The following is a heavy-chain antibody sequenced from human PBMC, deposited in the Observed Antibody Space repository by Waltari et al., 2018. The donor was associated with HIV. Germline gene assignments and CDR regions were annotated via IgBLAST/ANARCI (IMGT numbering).Heavy chain of an antibody. CDR2: ISSSGSTI. V-gene: IGHV3-48*03. CDR1: GFTVKSYE. CDR3: ARGYSYDSGSYYKAY. Sequence: EVQLVESGGGLVQPGGYVRLSCAASGFTVKSYEMNWVRQAPGKGLECVSYISSSGSTIYYADSVKRRFTISRDNARNSLYLQMNSLRAEATAVYYCARGYSYDSGSYYKAYWGQGTLVTVSS. D-gene: IGHD3-10*01. J-gene: IGHJ4*02.